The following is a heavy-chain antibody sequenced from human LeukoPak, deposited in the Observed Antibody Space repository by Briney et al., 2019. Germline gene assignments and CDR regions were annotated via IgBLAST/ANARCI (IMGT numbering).Heavy chain of an antibody. CDR3: ARSVDCSSTSCYVFDY. V-gene: IGHV1-18*01. Sequence: EASVKVSCKASGYTLTSYGISWVRQAPGQGLEWMGGIILIFGTANYAQKFQGRVTMTTDTSTSTAYMELRSLRSDDTAVYYCARSVDCSSTSCYVFDYWGQGTLVTVSS. CDR2: IILIFGTA. CDR1: GYTLTSYG. J-gene: IGHJ4*02. D-gene: IGHD2-2*01.